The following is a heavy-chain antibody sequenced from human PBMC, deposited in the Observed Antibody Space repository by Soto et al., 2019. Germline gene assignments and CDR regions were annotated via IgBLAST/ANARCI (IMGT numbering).Heavy chain of an antibody. J-gene: IGHJ5*02. CDR2: IYHSGST. CDR1: GGSISSGGYY. CDR3: ARGRTESHNWFDP. Sequence: QVQLQESGPGLVKPSQTLSLTCTVSGGSISSGGYYWSWIRQHPGKGLEWIGYIYHSGSTYYNPSLKSRVTISVDTSKNQFSLKLSSVTAADTAVYYCARGRTESHNWFDPWGQGTLVTVSS. D-gene: IGHD1-1*01. V-gene: IGHV4-31*03.